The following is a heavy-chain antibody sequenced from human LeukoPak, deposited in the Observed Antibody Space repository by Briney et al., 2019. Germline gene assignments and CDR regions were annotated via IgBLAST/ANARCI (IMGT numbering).Heavy chain of an antibody. D-gene: IGHD1-7*01. Sequence: ASVKVSRKASGDTFTSYYIHWVRQAPGQGREWMGTINPRGGSTSYAQKFQDRVTMTRDTSTSTVYMELSSLRSEDTAVFYCVREGGHWNYGWYFDSWGQGTLVTVSS. CDR3: VREGGHWNYGWYFDS. CDR1: GDTFTSYY. V-gene: IGHV1-46*01. CDR2: INPRGGST. J-gene: IGHJ4*02.